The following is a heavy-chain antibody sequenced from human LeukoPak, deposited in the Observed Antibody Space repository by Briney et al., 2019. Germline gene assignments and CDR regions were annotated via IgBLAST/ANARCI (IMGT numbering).Heavy chain of an antibody. CDR1: GFSVSSKY. V-gene: IGHV3-66*01. Sequence: PGGSLRLSCAASGFSVSSKYMSWVRQAAGKGLEWVSVIYSGGSTDSADSVKGRFTISRDKSKNTLYLQMNSLRAEDTAVYYCAGSAGDDFGDYGGFDYWGQGALVTVSS. CDR2: IYSGGST. J-gene: IGHJ4*02. CDR3: AGSAGDDFGDYGGFDY. D-gene: IGHD4-17*01.